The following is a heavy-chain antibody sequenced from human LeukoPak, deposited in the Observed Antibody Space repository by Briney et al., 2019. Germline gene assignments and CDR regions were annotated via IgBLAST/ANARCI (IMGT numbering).Heavy chain of an antibody. CDR2: INPNSGGT. Sequence: ASVKVSCKASGYTFTGNHVHWVRQAPGQGLEWMGWINPNSGGTNYAQKFQGRVTMTRDTSISTAYMELSRLRSDDTAVYYCARGSGNYDFWSGRDYYYYMDVWGKGTTVTVSS. CDR3: ARGSGNYDFWSGRDYYYYMDV. CDR1: GYTFTGNH. J-gene: IGHJ6*03. V-gene: IGHV1-2*02. D-gene: IGHD3-3*01.